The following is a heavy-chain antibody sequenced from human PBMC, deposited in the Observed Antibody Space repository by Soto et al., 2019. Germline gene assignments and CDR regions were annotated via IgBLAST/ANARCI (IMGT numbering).Heavy chain of an antibody. Sequence: QVQLVQSGAEMKSPGSSVKVSCKATGYIFIGSYLHWIRQAPGQGPEWMGSIYPATGDTDYAQTYQGRVILTGDTDIGTAYMELKWLTFDDTGMYYCARGPEEWGQGTLVTVSS. CDR1: GYIFIGSY. CDR3: ARGPEE. V-gene: IGHV1-2*02. CDR2: IYPATGDT. J-gene: IGHJ4*02.